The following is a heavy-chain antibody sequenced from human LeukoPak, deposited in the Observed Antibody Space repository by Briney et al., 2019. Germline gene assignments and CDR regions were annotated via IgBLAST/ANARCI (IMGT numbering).Heavy chain of an antibody. CDR3: ARAVLLWFGELLSLGAFDI. D-gene: IGHD3-10*01. CDR2: IYNSGST. CDR1: GRSISSGYSS. V-gene: IGHV4-30-4*01. Sequence: SETLSLTCTVSGRSISSGYSSWSWIRQPPGRGLEWFALIYNSGSTYYNPSVKSRVTISGDTSKKQFSLKLSSVTAADTAVYYCARAVLLWFGELLSLGAFDIWGQGTMVTVSS. J-gene: IGHJ3*02.